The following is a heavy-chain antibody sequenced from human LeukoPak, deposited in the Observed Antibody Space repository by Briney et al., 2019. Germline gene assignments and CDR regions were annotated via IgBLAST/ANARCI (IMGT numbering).Heavy chain of an antibody. CDR2: IYYSGST. CDR1: GGSISSSSYY. CDR3: ARDSDQVGTFDY. J-gene: IGHJ4*02. Sequence: SETLSLTCTVSGGSISSSSYYWGWIRQPPGKGLEWIGSIYYSGSTYYNPSLKSRVTISVDTSKNQFSLKLSSVTAADTAVYYCARDSDQVGTFDYWGQGTLVTVSS. D-gene: IGHD6-13*01. V-gene: IGHV4-39*07.